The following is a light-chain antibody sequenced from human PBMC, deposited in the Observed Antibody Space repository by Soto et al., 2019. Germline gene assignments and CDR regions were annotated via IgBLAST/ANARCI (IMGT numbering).Light chain of an antibody. CDR1: QRVGSN. J-gene: IGKJ5*01. CDR3: QQYTSWPIT. V-gene: IGKV3-15*01. CDR2: GIS. Sequence: ELVLTPSPATLSVYPGERATLSCRASQRVGSNFLAWYQQKPGQAPRLLIYGISARAIGVPDRFSGSGSGTEFTLTISSLHSEDFAIYDCQQYTSWPITFGQGTRLETK.